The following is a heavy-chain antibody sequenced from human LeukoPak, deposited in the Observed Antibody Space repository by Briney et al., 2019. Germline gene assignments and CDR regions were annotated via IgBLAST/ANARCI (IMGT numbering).Heavy chain of an antibody. D-gene: IGHD3-9*01. J-gene: IGHJ4*02. CDR2: ISNDGTRK. V-gene: IGHV3-30*18. Sequence: GGSLRLSCAASGFTFSSYAMSWVRQAPGKGLEWMAVISNDGTRKYYADSVKGRFTISRDNSKNTLYLQMNSLRVEDMAVYYCAKDLTELTLALNCWGQGTLVTVSS. CDR3: AKDLTELTLALNC. CDR1: GFTFSSYA.